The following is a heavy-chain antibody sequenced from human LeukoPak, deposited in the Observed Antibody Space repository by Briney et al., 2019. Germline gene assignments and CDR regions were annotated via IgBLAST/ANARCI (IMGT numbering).Heavy chain of an antibody. CDR3: ARPRAFSYGQMYYFDY. CDR2: ISAYNGNT. Sequence: GASVKVSCKASGYTFTSYGISWVRQAPGQGLEWMGWISAYNGNTNYAQKLQGRVTMATDTSTSTAYMELRSLRSDGTAVYYCARPRAFSYGQMYYFDYWGQGALVTVSS. D-gene: IGHD5-18*01. CDR1: GYTFTSYG. V-gene: IGHV1-18*01. J-gene: IGHJ4*02.